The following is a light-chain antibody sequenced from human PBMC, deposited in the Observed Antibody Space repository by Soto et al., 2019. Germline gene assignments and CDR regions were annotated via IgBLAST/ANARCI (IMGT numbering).Light chain of an antibody. CDR2: EVS. V-gene: IGLV2-14*01. CDR3: SSFTTYRFYV. CDR1: SSDVGRYNY. J-gene: IGLJ1*01. Sequence: QSALTQPASVSGSPGQSITISCTGTSSDVGRYNYVSWYQQHPGKAPKVTIYEVSNRPSGVSYRFSGSKSGLTASLTISGLQAEDEADYYCSSFTTYRFYVFGTGTKLTVL.